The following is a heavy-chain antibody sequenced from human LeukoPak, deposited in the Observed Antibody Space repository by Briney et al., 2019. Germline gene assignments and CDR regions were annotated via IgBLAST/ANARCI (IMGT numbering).Heavy chain of an antibody. Sequence: GGSLRLSCAASGFTFSSYEMNWVRQAPGKGLEWVSYISSSGTTIYYANSVKGRFTISRDNAKNSLYLQMNSLRAEDMAVYYCARPDGDYYYGSGSYFHYWGQGTLVTVSS. CDR3: ARPDGDYYYGSGSYFHY. CDR2: ISSSGTTI. D-gene: IGHD3-10*01. CDR1: GFTFSSYE. V-gene: IGHV3-48*03. J-gene: IGHJ4*02.